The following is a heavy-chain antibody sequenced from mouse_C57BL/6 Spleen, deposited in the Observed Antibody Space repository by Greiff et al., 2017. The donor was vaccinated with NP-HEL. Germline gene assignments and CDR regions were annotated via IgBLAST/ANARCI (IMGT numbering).Heavy chain of an antibody. CDR1: GYTFTDYN. CDR2: INPNNGGT. D-gene: IGHD2-4*01. Sequence: VQLKESGPELVKPGASVKMSCKASGYTFTDYNMHWVKQSHGKSLEWIGYINPNNGGTSYNQKFKGKATLTVNKSSSTAYMELRSLTSEDSAVYYCARATMITTRGYYAMDYWGQGTSVTVSS. CDR3: ARATMITTRGYYAMDY. J-gene: IGHJ4*01. V-gene: IGHV1-22*01.